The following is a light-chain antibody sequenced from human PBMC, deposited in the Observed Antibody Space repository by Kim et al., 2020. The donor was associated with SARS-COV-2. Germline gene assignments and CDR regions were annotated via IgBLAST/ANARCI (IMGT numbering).Light chain of an antibody. CDR1: QTISTW. J-gene: IGKJ4*01. CDR3: QQYDDNLLT. CDR2: DAS. Sequence: DIQMTQSPSTLSASVGDRVTMTCRASQTISTWLSWYQQKPGKAPKPLIYDASILETGVPSRFSGSGSGTEFTLTISSLQPDDFATYYCQQYDDNLLTFGGGTKLEI. V-gene: IGKV1-5*01.